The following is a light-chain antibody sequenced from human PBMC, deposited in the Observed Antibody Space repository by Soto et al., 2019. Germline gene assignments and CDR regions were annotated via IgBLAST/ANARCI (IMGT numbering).Light chain of an antibody. J-gene: IGLJ1*01. CDR3: CSYAGSSPYV. CDR2: EGS. CDR1: RSDVGSYNL. Sequence: QSALTQPASVSGSPGQSITISCTGTRSDVGSYNLVSWYQQHPGKAPKLMIYEGSKRPSGVSNRFSGSKSGNTASLTISGLKAEDEADYYCCSYAGSSPYVFGTGTKLTVL. V-gene: IGLV2-23*01.